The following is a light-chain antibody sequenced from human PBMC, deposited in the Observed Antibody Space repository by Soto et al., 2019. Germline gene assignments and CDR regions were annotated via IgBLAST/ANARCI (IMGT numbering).Light chain of an antibody. V-gene: IGKV1-39*01. Sequence: DIQMTQSPPSLSPSVGDKVTITCRTSQDIRTFLNWYRQKPGKAPELLMYYASTLQSGVSSRLNGSGSGTDFTLTLTSLQPEDSATYYCQQSYTAPYTCGQGTKL. CDR1: QDIRTF. CDR2: YAS. J-gene: IGKJ2*01. CDR3: QQSYTAPYT.